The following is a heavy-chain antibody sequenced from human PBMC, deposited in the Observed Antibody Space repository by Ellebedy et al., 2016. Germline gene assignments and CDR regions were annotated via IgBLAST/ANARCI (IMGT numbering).Heavy chain of an antibody. CDR3: ARGQWFGEVLRPIDY. Sequence: GSLRLSCAVSGGSVSSSNWWTWVRQPPGKGLAWIGEIFLNGNTNYNPSLESRVTISVDHANNQFSLRVNSVTAADTAVYFCARGQWFGEVLRPIDYWGHGTLVTVSS. J-gene: IGHJ4*01. CDR1: GGSVSSSNW. V-gene: IGHV4-4*01. CDR2: IFLNGNT. D-gene: IGHD3-10*01.